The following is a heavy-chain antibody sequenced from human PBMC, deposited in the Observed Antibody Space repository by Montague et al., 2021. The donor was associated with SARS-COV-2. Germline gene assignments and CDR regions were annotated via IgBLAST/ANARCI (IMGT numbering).Heavy chain of an antibody. V-gene: IGHV4-31*03. Sequence: TLSLTCTVSGGSIRSENYYWSWIRQHPGKGLEWIGYIHYSGSTDYNPSLNSRVSISVDTSKNQFSLKLRSVTAADTAVYFCARDVTAGDWFDPWGQGTLVTVSS. J-gene: IGHJ5*02. CDR2: IHYSGST. CDR3: ARDVTAGDWFDP. D-gene: IGHD2/OR15-2a*01. CDR1: GGSIRSENYY.